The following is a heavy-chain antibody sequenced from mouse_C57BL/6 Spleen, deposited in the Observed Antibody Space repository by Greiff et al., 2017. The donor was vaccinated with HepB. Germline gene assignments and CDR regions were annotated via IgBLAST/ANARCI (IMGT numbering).Heavy chain of an antibody. J-gene: IGHJ3*01. V-gene: IGHV5-6*01. CDR3: ANYGSSYGFAY. CDR2: ISSGGSYT. D-gene: IGHD1-1*01. Sequence: EVKLVESGGDLVKPGGSLKLSCAASGFTFSSYGMSWVRQTPDKRLEWVATISSGGSYTYYPDSVKGRFTISRDNAKNTLYLQMSSLKSEDTAMYYCANYGSSYGFAYWGQGTLVTVSA. CDR1: GFTFSSYG.